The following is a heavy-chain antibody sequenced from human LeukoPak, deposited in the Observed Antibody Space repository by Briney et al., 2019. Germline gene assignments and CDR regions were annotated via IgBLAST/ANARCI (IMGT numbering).Heavy chain of an antibody. CDR3: ARAPLLSVAVAAPYFDY. Sequence: GASVKVSCKASGYSFTGYYINWVRQAPGQGLAWMGWINPDSGGTNYAQKFQGRVTMTRDTSISTAYMELSRLRSDDTAVYYCARAPLLSVAVAAPYFDYWGQGTLVTVSS. J-gene: IGHJ4*02. CDR2: INPDSGGT. CDR1: GYSFTGYY. V-gene: IGHV1-2*02. D-gene: IGHD6-13*01.